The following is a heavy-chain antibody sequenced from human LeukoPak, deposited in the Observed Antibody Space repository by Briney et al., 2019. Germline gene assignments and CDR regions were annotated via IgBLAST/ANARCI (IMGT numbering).Heavy chain of an antibody. D-gene: IGHD6-19*01. J-gene: IGHJ4*02. CDR1: GFTFSSYE. CDR2: ISSSGSAI. Sequence: GGSLRLSCAASGFTFSSYEMNWVRQAPGKGLEWVSFISSSGSAIHYADSVRGRFTISRDNAKNSLYLQMSRLRAEDTAVYYCARMYSSGWPDYWGQGTLVTVSS. CDR3: ARMYSSGWPDY. V-gene: IGHV3-48*03.